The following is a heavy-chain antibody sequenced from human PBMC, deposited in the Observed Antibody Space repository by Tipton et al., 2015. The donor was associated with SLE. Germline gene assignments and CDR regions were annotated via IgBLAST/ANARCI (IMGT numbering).Heavy chain of an antibody. D-gene: IGHD6-6*01. V-gene: IGHV4-34*01. Sequence: TLSLTCAVYGGSFSGYYWSWIRQPPGKGLEWIGEINHSGSTNYNPSLKSRVTISVDTSKNQFSLKLRSVTVADTAVYYCARDRGAAPDYWGQGTLVTVSS. CDR2: INHSGST. CDR1: GGSFSGYY. J-gene: IGHJ4*02. CDR3: ARDRGAAPDY.